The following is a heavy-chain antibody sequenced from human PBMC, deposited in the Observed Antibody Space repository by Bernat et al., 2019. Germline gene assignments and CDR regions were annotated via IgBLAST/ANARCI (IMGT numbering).Heavy chain of an antibody. D-gene: IGHD3-10*01. V-gene: IGHV4-39*01. CDR1: GGSISSSSYY. CDR3: ARQEVRGYDAFDI. CDR2: IYYNGNT. J-gene: IGHJ3*02. Sequence: QLQLQESGPGLVKPSETLSLTCTVSGGSISSSSYYWGWIRQPPGKGLEWIGSIYYNGNTYYKPSLRSRVTISVDTSKNQFSLKLTSMTAADTAVYFCARQEVRGYDAFDIWGQGTMVTVSS.